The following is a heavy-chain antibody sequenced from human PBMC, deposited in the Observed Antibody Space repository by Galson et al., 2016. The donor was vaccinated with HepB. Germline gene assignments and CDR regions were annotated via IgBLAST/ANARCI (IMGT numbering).Heavy chain of an antibody. CDR3: ATPIGFGELNHY. Sequence: SVKVSCKASGYTFTSYDINWVRQAAGQGLEWMGWMTPKSGNTGYAQKFQGRVTMTRNTSINTAYMELSSLRSEDSAVYYCATPIGFGELNHYWGQGTPVTVSS. J-gene: IGHJ4*02. V-gene: IGHV1-8*01. D-gene: IGHD3-10*01. CDR1: GYTFTSYD. CDR2: MTPKSGNT.